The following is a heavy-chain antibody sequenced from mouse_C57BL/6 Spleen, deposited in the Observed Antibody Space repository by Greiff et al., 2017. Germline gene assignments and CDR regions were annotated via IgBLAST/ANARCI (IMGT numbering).Heavy chain of an antibody. Sequence: EVQVVESGGDLVKPGGSLKLSCAASGFTFSSYGMSWVRQTPDKRLEWVATISSGGSYTYYPDSVKGRFTISRDNAKNTLYLQMSSLKSEDTAMYYCARHGRLGQHFDYWGQGTTLTVSS. CDR3: ARHGRLGQHFDY. D-gene: IGHD3-3*01. V-gene: IGHV5-6*01. CDR1: GFTFSSYG. CDR2: ISSGGSYT. J-gene: IGHJ2*01.